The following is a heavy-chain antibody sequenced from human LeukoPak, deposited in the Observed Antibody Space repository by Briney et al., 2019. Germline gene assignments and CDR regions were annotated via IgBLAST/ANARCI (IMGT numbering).Heavy chain of an antibody. CDR2: IYSTGST. CDR3: ARGIADPYSFDS. D-gene: IGHD6-13*01. J-gene: IGHJ4*02. CDR1: GGSISTTNW. Sequence: SGTLSLTCGVSGGSISTTNWWTWVRQPAGKGLEWIGRIYSTGSTNYSPSLKSRVTMSVDKSKNQFSLNLSSVTAADTAVYYCARGIADPYSFDSWGQGTLVTVSS. V-gene: IGHV4-4*02.